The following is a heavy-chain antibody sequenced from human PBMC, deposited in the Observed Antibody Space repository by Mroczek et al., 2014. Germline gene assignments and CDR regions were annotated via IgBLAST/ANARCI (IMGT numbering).Heavy chain of an antibody. J-gene: IGHJ5*02. Sequence: QVQLQQWGSGLVKPSQTLSLTCAVSGGSISSGGYSWSWIRQPPGKGLEWIGYIYHSGSTYYNPSLKSRVTISVDRSKNQFSLKLSSVAAADTAVYYCARDQAAAGIGFDPWGQGTLVTVSS. D-gene: IGHD6-13*01. V-gene: IGHV4-30-2*01. CDR2: IYHSGST. CDR1: GGSISSGGYS. CDR3: ARDQAAAGIGFDP.